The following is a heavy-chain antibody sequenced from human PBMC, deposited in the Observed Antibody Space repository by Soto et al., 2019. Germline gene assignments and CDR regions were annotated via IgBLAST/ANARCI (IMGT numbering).Heavy chain of an antibody. CDR3: AREEVALEP. V-gene: IGHV3-30-3*01. J-gene: IGHJ5*02. Sequence: QVQLVESGGGVVQPGRSLTLSCVASGFTFSGYSMHWVRQAPGKGLDWVALISSDGTDQYYPDSLEGRFTISRDNSKDTLLLQMNSLRPEGMVVYYCAREEVALEPWGQGNLVTVSS. CDR2: ISSDGTDQ. CDR1: GFTFSGYS.